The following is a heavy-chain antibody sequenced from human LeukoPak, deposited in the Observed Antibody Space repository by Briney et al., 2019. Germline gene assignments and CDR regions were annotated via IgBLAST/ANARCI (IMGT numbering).Heavy chain of an antibody. CDR3: VLRYFDWLFDY. D-gene: IGHD3-9*01. Sequence: SGTLSLTCAVSGGSISSSNWWSWVRPPPGKGLEWIGEIYHSGSTNYNPSLKSRVTIPVDKSKNQFSLKLSSVTAADTAVYYCVLRYFDWLFDYWGQGTLVTVSS. J-gene: IGHJ4*02. CDR1: GGSISSSNW. V-gene: IGHV4-4*02. CDR2: IYHSGST.